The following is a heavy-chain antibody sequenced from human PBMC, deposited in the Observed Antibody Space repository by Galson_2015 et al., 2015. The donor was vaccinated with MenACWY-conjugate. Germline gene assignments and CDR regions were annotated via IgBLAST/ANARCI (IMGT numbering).Heavy chain of an antibody. CDR3: ARVGYHYDSSGYSEWGVDY. CDR2: INAGNGNT. V-gene: IGHV1-3*01. D-gene: IGHD3-22*01. Sequence: VKVSCKAPGYTFTSYSMHWVRQAPGQRLEWMGWINAGNGNTKYSQKFQGRVTITRDTSASTAYMDLSSLRSEDTAVYYCARVGYHYDSSGYSEWGVDYWGQGTLVTVSS. CDR1: GYTFTSYS. J-gene: IGHJ4*02.